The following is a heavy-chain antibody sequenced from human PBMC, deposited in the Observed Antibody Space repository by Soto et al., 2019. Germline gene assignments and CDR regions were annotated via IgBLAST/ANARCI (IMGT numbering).Heavy chain of an antibody. D-gene: IGHD6-13*01. V-gene: IGHV4-31*03. Sequence: QVQLQESGPGLVKPSQTLSLTCTVSGGSISSGGYYWSWIRQHPGKGLEWIGYIYYSGSTYYNPSLKSRVTISVDTSKNQFSLKLSSVTAADTAVYYCARESGGYGDYYYGMDVWGQGTTVTVSS. CDR1: GGSISSGGYY. CDR2: IYYSGST. J-gene: IGHJ6*02. CDR3: ARESGGYGDYYYGMDV.